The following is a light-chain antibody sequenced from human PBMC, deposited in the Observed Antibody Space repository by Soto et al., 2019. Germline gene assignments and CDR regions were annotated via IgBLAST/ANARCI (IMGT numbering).Light chain of an antibody. V-gene: IGLV1-47*02. Sequence: QSVLTQPPSVSGAPGQRVTISCTGSSSNIGAGYDVHWYQQLPGTAPKLLIYNNNQRPSGVPGRFSGSKFGTSASLAISGLRSEDEADYYCSTWDDSLSGPVFGGGTKLTVL. CDR2: NNN. CDR3: STWDDSLSGPV. CDR1: SSNIGAGYD. J-gene: IGLJ3*02.